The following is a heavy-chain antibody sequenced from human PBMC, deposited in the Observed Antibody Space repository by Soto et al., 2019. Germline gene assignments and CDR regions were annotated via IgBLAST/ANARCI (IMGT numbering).Heavy chain of an antibody. CDR1: GFTFDDYA. CDR2: ISWNSGSI. J-gene: IGHJ3*02. Sequence: PGGSLRLSCAASGFTFDDYAMHWVRQAPGKGLEWVSGISWNSGSIGYADSVKGRFTISRDNAKNSLYLQMNSLRAEDTALYYCAKDKYYDSSGLGGAFDIWGQGTMVTVSS. D-gene: IGHD3-22*01. CDR3: AKDKYYDSSGLGGAFDI. V-gene: IGHV3-9*01.